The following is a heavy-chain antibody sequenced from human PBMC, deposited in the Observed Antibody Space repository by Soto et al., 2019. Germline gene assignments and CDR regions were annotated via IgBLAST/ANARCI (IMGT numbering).Heavy chain of an antibody. CDR3: ARVRNGHSRSRAFDI. CDR2: ISYDGSNK. Sequence: GGSLRLSCAASGFTFSSYAMHWVRQAPGRGLEWVAVISYDGSNKYYADSVKGRFTISRDNSKNTLYLQMNSLRAEDTAVYYCARVRNGHSRSRAFDIWGQGTMVTVSS. D-gene: IGHD2-2*01. CDR1: GFTFSSYA. V-gene: IGHV3-30-3*01. J-gene: IGHJ3*02.